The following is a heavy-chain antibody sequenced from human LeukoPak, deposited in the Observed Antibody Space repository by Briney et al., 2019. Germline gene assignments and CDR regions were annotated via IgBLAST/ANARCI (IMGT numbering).Heavy chain of an antibody. D-gene: IGHD4-23*01. CDR3: ARDTTVVTPDGFDI. V-gene: IGHV1-18*01. J-gene: IGHJ3*02. Sequence: ASVTVSCKSSGYTFIIYGISWVRQAPGQGLEWMGWISAYSGNTNYAQKLQDRVTMTTDTSTNTAYMELRSLRSDDTAVYYCARDTTVVTPDGFDIWGQGTMVTVSS. CDR2: ISAYSGNT. CDR1: GYTFIIYG.